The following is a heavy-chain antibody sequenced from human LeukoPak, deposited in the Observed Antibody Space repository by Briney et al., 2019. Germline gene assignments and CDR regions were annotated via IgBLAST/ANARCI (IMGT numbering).Heavy chain of an antibody. CDR3: ARRDTEPYYYYMDV. J-gene: IGHJ6*03. CDR2: INWNSGSI. Sequence: SGRSLRLSCAASGFTFDDYAMHWVRQPPGKGLEWVSGINWNSGSIDYADSVKGRFTISRDNAKNSLYLQMNSLRAEDTAVYYCARRDTEPYYYYMDVWGKGTTVTVSS. CDR1: GFTFDDYA. V-gene: IGHV3-9*01.